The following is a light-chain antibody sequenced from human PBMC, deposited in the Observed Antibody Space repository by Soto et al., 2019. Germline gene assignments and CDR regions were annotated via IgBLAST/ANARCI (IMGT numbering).Light chain of an antibody. CDR3: QSYDRSLSGVV. V-gene: IGLV1-40*01. J-gene: IGLJ2*01. CDR1: SSNSGAGYD. CDR2: GNT. Sequence: QSVLTQPPSVSGAPGQRVTISCTGSSSNSGAGYDVHWYQQLPETAPKLLIYGNTNQPSGVPDRFSGSKSDTSASLAITRLQAEDEADYYCQSYDRSLSGVVFGGGTKLTVL.